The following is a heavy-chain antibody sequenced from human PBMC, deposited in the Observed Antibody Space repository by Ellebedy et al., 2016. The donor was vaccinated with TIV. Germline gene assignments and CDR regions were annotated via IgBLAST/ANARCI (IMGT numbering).Heavy chain of an antibody. Sequence: GESLKISCAASGFTFSTYAMSWVRQAPGKGLEWVSGVSGSGGGTHHADSVKGRFTISRDNSKNTLSLQMNSLRAEDTAVYYCARGMYSGSYYQLGYYFDYWGQGTLVTVSS. CDR3: ARGMYSGSYYQLGYYFDY. CDR2: VSGSGGGT. V-gene: IGHV3-23*01. J-gene: IGHJ4*02. D-gene: IGHD1-26*01. CDR1: GFTFSTYA.